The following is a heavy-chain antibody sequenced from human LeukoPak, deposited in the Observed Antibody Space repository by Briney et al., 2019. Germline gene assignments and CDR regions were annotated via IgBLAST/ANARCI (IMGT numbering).Heavy chain of an antibody. CDR1: GLTFTNYA. CDR3: AKVVSIAVAGTWIDY. J-gene: IGHJ4*02. D-gene: IGHD6-19*01. Sequence: GGSLRLSCAASGLTFTNYAMSWVRQAPGKGLEWVSGINWSSNDIIYADSVKGRFTISRDNAKNSLYLQMNSLRAEDTAVYYCAKVVSIAVAGTWIDYWGQGTLVTVSS. V-gene: IGHV3-23*05. CDR2: INWSSNDI.